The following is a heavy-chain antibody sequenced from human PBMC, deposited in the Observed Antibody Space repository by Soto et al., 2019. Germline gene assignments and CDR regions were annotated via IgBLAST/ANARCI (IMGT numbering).Heavy chain of an antibody. D-gene: IGHD2-15*01. CDR2: ISYDGHTQ. J-gene: IGHJ6*02. Sequence: PGGSLRLSCATSQFTFRSYGMHWVRQAPGKGLQWVAHISYDGHTQDLADSVKGRFTVSRDNSKNTLYLQMSSLRIEDTAVYYCAREGYCSGGSCYSDKYYYYGMDVWGQGTTVTVSS. CDR1: QFTFRSYG. CDR3: AREGYCSGGSCYSDKYYYYGMDV. V-gene: IGHV3-30*03.